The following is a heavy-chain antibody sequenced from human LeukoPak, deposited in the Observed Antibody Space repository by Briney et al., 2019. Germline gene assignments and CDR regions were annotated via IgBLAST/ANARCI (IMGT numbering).Heavy chain of an antibody. Sequence: GGSPRLSCAASGFTFSTYGMHWVRQAPGKGLEWVAFIRYDGNNKYYADFVKGRFTISRDHSKNTLYLHMNSLRTEDTAVYYCAKIEGKYQLANVPDHWGQGTLVTVSS. CDR3: AKIEGKYQLANVPDH. V-gene: IGHV3-30*02. J-gene: IGHJ4*02. CDR1: GFTFSTYG. D-gene: IGHD2-2*01. CDR2: IRYDGNNK.